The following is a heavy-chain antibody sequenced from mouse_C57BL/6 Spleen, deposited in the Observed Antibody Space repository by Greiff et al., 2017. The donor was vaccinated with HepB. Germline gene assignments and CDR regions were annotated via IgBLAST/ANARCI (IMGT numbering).Heavy chain of an antibody. D-gene: IGHD1-1*01. CDR3: ASRTVVAPYAMDY. Sequence: EVQLQESVAELVRPGASVKLSCTASGFNIKNTYMHWVKQRPEQGLEWIGRIDPANGNTKYAPKFQGKATITADTSSNTAYLQLSSLTSEDTAIYYCASRTVVAPYAMDYWGQGTSVTVSS. J-gene: IGHJ4*01. V-gene: IGHV14-3*01. CDR2: IDPANGNT. CDR1: GFNIKNTY.